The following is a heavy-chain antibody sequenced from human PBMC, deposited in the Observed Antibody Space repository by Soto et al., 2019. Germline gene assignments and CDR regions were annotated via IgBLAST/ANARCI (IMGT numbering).Heavy chain of an antibody. CDR1: GGSISSYY. CDR2: IYYSGST. J-gene: IGHJ4*02. V-gene: IGHV4-59*08. Sequence: QVQLQESGPGLVKPSETLSLTCTVSGGSISSYYWSWIRQPPGKGLEWIGYIYYSGSTNYNPSLKSRVNNPVGTSKNQFSLKLSSVTAADTAVYYCASYSYSSSYYFDYWGQGTLVTVSS. CDR3: ASYSYSSSYYFDY. D-gene: IGHD6-6*01.